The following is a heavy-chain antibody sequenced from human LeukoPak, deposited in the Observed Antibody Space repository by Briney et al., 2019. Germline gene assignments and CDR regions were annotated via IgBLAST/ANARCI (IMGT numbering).Heavy chain of an antibody. D-gene: IGHD3-22*01. CDR3: ARGTSGYPSFYFDL. Sequence: GGTLSLSCEASGFSLSDFGMNWVRQAPGKGLEWVSYISSTSSIRHFADSVKGRFTISRDNAKNSLYLQMNSLRDEDTAVYYCARGTSGYPSFYFDLWGHGTLVTVSS. J-gene: IGHJ2*01. V-gene: IGHV3-48*02. CDR2: ISSTSSIR. CDR1: GFSLSDFG.